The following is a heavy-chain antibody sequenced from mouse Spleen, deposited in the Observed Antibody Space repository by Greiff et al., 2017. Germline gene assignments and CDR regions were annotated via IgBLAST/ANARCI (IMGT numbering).Heavy chain of an antibody. CDR1: GYAFSSYW. J-gene: IGHJ1*01. CDR3: ARDYYGRKVLDV. CDR2: IYPGDGDT. V-gene: IGHV1-80*01. D-gene: IGHD1-1*01. Sequence: VHLVESGAELVKPGASVKISCKASGYAFSSYWMNWVKQRPGKGLEWIGQIYPGDGDTNYNGKFKGKATLTADKSSSTAYMQLSSLTSEDSAVYFCARDYYGRKVLDVWGAGTTVTVSS.